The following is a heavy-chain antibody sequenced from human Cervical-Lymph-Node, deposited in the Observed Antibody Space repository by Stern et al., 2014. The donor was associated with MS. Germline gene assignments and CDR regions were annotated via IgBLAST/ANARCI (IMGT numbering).Heavy chain of an antibody. CDR3: ASAYSSSHYYFDY. J-gene: IGHJ4*02. V-gene: IGHV3-33*01. CDR2: LLYDGINP. Sequence: VQLEEAGGGVVKPGRSLRVSWEASGFSFSSYAMHWVRQAPGKGLEGGGLLLYDGINPNYADSVTGRFTISRDHFKTPLYLQMTSLRAEDTAVYYCASAYSSSHYYFDYWGQGTLVTVSS. CDR1: GFSFSSYA. D-gene: IGHD6-13*01.